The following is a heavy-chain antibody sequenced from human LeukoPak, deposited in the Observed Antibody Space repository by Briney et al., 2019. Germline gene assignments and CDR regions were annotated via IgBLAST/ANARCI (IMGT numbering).Heavy chain of an antibody. CDR1: GFTFDDYG. V-gene: IGHV3-20*04. CDR3: ASRRYFDSYHDY. CDR2: INWNGGST. D-gene: IGHD3-9*01. Sequence: GGSLRLSCAASGFTFDDYGMSWVRQAPGKGLEWVSGINWNGGSTGYADSVKGRFTISRDNAKNSLYLQKNSLRAEDTAVCYCASRRYFDSYHDYWGQGTLVTVSS. J-gene: IGHJ4*02.